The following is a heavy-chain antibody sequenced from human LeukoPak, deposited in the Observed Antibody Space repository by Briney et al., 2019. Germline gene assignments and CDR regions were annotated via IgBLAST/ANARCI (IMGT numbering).Heavy chain of an antibody. CDR2: ISGSGGST. J-gene: IGHJ4*02. CDR1: GFTFSSYG. V-gene: IGHV3-23*01. Sequence: GGSLRLSCAASGFTFSSYGMSWVRQAPGKGLEWVSAISGSGGSTYYADSVKGRFTISRDNSKNTLYLQMNSLRAEETAVYYCAKANIDWLLHLFDYWGQGTLVTVSS. CDR3: AKANIDWLLHLFDY. D-gene: IGHD3-9*01.